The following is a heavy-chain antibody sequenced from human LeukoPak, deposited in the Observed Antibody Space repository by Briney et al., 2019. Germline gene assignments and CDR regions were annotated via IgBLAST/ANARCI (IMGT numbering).Heavy chain of an antibody. CDR2: INHSGST. CDR1: GGSFSGYY. Sequence: SETLSLTCAVYGGSFSGYYWSWIRQPPGKGLEWIGEINHSGSTNYNPSLKSRVTISVDTSKNQFSLKLSSVTAADTAVYYCASLVGDAFDIWGQGTMVTVSS. J-gene: IGHJ3*02. D-gene: IGHD3-16*01. CDR3: ASLVGDAFDI. V-gene: IGHV4-34*01.